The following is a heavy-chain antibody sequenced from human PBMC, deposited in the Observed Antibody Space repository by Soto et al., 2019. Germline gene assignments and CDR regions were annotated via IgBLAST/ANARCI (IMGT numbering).Heavy chain of an antibody. CDR3: ARDSNPENYLEH. CDR1: GLSFSNYG. Sequence: QVQLVESGGGVVQPGRSLRLSCAASGLSFSNYGMHWVRQAPGKGLEWVAVTSFNGNNKWYTDSLKGRFTISRDNSKNTLYLQMASLRDEATAVYYCARDSNPENYLEHWGPGTLVTVSS. CDR2: TSFNGNNK. V-gene: IGHV3-30*03. J-gene: IGHJ4*02.